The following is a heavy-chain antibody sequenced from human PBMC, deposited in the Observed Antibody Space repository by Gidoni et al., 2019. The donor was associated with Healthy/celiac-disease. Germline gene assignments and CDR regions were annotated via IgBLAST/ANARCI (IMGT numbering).Heavy chain of an antibody. V-gene: IGHV4-34*01. J-gene: IGHJ3*02. CDR2: INHSGST. CDR3: ARPNSSSSRLDAFDI. D-gene: IGHD6-6*01. Sequence: QVQLQQWGAGLLKPSETLSLTCAVYGGSFSGYYWSWIRQPPGKGLEWIGEINHSGSTNYNPSLKSRVTISLDTSKNQFSLKLSSVTAADTAVYYCARPNSSSSRLDAFDIWGQGTMVTVSS. CDR1: GGSFSGYY.